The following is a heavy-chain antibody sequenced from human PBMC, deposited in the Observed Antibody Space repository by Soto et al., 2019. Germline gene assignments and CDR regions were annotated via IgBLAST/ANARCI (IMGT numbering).Heavy chain of an antibody. J-gene: IGHJ6*02. CDR1: GFTFTSSA. CDR2: IVVGSGNT. CDR3: AAGFLWFGEYYYYGMDV. V-gene: IGHV1-58*01. Sequence: QMQLVQSGPEVKKPGTSVKVSCKASGFTFTSSAVQWVRQARGQRLEWIGWIVVGSGNTNYEQKFQERVTITRDMSTSTAYMELSSLRSEDTAVYYCAAGFLWFGEYYYYGMDVWGQGTTVTVSS. D-gene: IGHD3-10*01.